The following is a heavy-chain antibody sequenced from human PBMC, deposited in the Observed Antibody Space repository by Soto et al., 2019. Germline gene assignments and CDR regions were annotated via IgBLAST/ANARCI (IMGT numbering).Heavy chain of an antibody. CDR1: GYTFTSYY. CDR3: ARDGTWYYDSSGYPSNWFDP. CDR2: INPSGGST. D-gene: IGHD3-22*01. Sequence: GASLKVSCKASGYTFTSYYMHWVRQAPGQGLEWMGIINPSGGSTSYAQKFQGRVTMTRDTSTSTVYMELSSLRSEDTAVYYCARDGTWYYDSSGYPSNWFDPRGQGTLVTVSS. J-gene: IGHJ5*02. V-gene: IGHV1-46*01.